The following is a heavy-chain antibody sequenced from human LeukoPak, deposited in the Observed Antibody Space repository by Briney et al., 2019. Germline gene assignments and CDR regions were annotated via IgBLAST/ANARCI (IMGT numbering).Heavy chain of an antibody. V-gene: IGHV3-30*03. CDR1: GFTFSSYG. J-gene: IGHJ5*02. Sequence: GGSLRLSCAASGFTFSSYGMHWVRQAPGKGLEWVAVISYDGSNKYYADSVKGRFTISRDNSKNTLYLQMNSLRAEDTAVYYCARAGREKGYSKNWFDPWGQGTLVTVSS. D-gene: IGHD6-13*01. CDR2: ISYDGSNK. CDR3: ARAGREKGYSKNWFDP.